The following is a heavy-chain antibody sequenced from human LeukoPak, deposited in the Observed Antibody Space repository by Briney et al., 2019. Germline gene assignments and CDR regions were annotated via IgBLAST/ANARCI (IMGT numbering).Heavy chain of an antibody. CDR1: GGSISSYY. V-gene: IGHV4-59*08. CDR2: IYYSGST. J-gene: IGHJ4*02. CDR3: ARTIAAAGYYFDY. D-gene: IGHD6-13*01. Sequence: SETLSLTCTVSGGSISSYYWSWIRQPPGKGLEWIGYIYYSGSTNYNPSLKSRVTISVATSKNKFSLKLSSVTAADTAVYYCARTIAAAGYYFDYWGQGTLVTVSS.